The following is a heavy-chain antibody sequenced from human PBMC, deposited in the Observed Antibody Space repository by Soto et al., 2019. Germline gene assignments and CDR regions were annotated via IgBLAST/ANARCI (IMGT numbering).Heavy chain of an antibody. J-gene: IGHJ4*02. Sequence: QVQLQQWGAGLLKPSETLSLTCAVYGGSFSGYYWSWIRQPPGKGLEWIGEINHSGSTNYNPSLKSRVTISVDTFKNQFSLKLSSVTAAYTAVYYCARTSPGNYYDSSGYSGSSFDYWGQGTLVTVSS. CDR3: ARTSPGNYYDSSGYSGSSFDY. CDR2: INHSGST. CDR1: GGSFSGYY. D-gene: IGHD3-22*01. V-gene: IGHV4-34*01.